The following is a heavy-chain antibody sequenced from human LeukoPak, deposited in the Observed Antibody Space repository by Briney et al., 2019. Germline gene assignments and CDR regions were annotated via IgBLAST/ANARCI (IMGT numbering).Heavy chain of an antibody. D-gene: IGHD3-22*01. CDR3: YYRVSSGYLT. J-gene: IGHJ4*02. V-gene: IGHV1-2*02. Sequence: ASVKVSCKASGYTFTGYYMHWVRQAPGQGLEWMGWINPNSGGPYYAQKFQGRVSMTRDTSISTAYMELSSLRSDDTAVYYCYYRVSSGYLTWGQGTLVAVSS. CDR2: INPNSGGP. CDR1: GYTFTGYY.